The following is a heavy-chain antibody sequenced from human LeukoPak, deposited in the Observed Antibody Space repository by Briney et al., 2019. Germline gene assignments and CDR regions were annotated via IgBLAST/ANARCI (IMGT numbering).Heavy chain of an antibody. V-gene: IGHV4-61*01. Sequence: KPSETLSLTCTVSGGSVSSGSYYWSWIRQPPGKGLEWIGYIYYSGSTNYNPSLKSRVTISVDTSKNQFSLKLSSVTAADTAVYYCARDRSGLRYFDLLLWGQGTLVTVSS. CDR2: IYYSGST. D-gene: IGHD3-9*01. J-gene: IGHJ4*02. CDR3: ARDRSGLRYFDLLL. CDR1: GGSVSSGSYY.